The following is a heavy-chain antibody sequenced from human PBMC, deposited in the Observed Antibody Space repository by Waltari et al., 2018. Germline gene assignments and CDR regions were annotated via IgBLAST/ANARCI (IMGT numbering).Heavy chain of an antibody. Sequence: EVQLLESGGGLVQPGGSLRLSCAASGFTFSSYAMSWVRQAPGKGLEWVSGIRGSGGSTYYAASWKDRFTISRDNSKNTLYLQMNSLGAEDTAVYYCAKDFSSSSWYRATTTIDYWGQGTLVTVSS. CDR2: IRGSGGST. CDR1: GFTFSSYA. J-gene: IGHJ4*02. D-gene: IGHD6-13*01. CDR3: AKDFSSSSWYRATTTIDY. V-gene: IGHV3-23*01.